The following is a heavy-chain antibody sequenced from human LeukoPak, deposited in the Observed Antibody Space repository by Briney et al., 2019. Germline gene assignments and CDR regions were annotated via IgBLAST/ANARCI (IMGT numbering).Heavy chain of an antibody. D-gene: IGHD3-10*01. V-gene: IGHV1-3*01. CDR1: GYTFTSYA. Sequence: ASVKVSCKASGYTFTSYAMHWVRQAPGRRLEWMGWINAGNGNTKYSQKFQGRVTITRDTSASTAYMELSSLRSEDTAVYYCARSPMVRGALRLDYWGQGTLVTVSS. J-gene: IGHJ4*02. CDR3: ARSPMVRGALRLDY. CDR2: INAGNGNT.